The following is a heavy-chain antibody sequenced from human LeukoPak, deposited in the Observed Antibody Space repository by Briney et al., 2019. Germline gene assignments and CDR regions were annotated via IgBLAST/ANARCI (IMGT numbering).Heavy chain of an antibody. CDR1: GGSVSSYY. CDR3: ARRHHYYYYMDV. Sequence: SETLSLTRTVSGGSVSSYYWTWIRQPPGKGLEWIGYIYTSGGTNYNPSLSSRVTISVDTSKNQFSLILSSMTAADTAVYYCARRHHYYYYMDVRGKGTTVTVSS. J-gene: IGHJ6*03. CDR2: IYTSGGT. V-gene: IGHV4-4*09.